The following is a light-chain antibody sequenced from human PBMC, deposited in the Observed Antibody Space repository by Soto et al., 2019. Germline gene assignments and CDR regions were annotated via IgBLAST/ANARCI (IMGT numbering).Light chain of an antibody. CDR3: QQATTFPLT. Sequence: EIQMTQSPSSVSSSIGDRATITCRASQGISSWLAWYQQKPGKAPKLLIYAASTLQSGVPSRFSGSGSGTDFTLTISSLQPEDFATYCCQQATTFPLTFGGGTRVEIK. CDR1: QGISSW. V-gene: IGKV1-12*01. CDR2: AAS. J-gene: IGKJ4*01.